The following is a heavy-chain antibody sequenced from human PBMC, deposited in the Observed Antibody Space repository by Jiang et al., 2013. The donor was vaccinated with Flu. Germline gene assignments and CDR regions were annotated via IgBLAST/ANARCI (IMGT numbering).Heavy chain of an antibody. CDR3: ARGLGDSWVDYYYYGMDV. CDR1: GGTFSSYA. D-gene: IGHD2-21*02. CDR2: IIPIFGTA. J-gene: IGHJ6*02. Sequence: QSGAEVKKPGSSVKVSCKASGGTFSSYAISWVRQAPGQGLEWMGGIIPIFGTANYAQKFQGRVTITADESTSTAYMELSSLRSEDTAVYYCARGLGDSWVDYYYYGMDVWGQGTTVTVSS. V-gene: IGHV1-69*01.